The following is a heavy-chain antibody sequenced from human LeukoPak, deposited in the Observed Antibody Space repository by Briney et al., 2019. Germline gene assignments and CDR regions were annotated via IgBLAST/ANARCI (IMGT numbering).Heavy chain of an antibody. CDR1: GYTFTSYA. J-gene: IGHJ4*02. Sequence: GASVKVSCKASGYTFTSYAMHWVRQAPGQRLEWMGWINAGNGNTKYSQKFQGRVTITRNTSASTAYMELSSLRSEDTAVYYCARSKLGIEVFDYWGQGTLVAVSS. CDR2: INAGNGNT. V-gene: IGHV1-3*01. CDR3: ARSKLGIEVFDY. D-gene: IGHD7-27*01.